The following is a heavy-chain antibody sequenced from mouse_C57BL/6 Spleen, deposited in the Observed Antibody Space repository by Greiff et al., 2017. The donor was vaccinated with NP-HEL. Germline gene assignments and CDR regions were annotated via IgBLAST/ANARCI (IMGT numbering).Heavy chain of an antibody. CDR2: IYPRSGNT. J-gene: IGHJ4*01. Sequence: QVQLKQSGAELARPGASVKLSCKASGYTFTSYGISWVKQRTGQGLEWIGEIYPRSGNTYYNEKFKGKATLTADKSSSTAYMELRRLTSEDSAVYFCARQGGNGSLYAMDYWGQGTSVTVSS. D-gene: IGHD2-1*01. CDR1: GYTFTSYG. V-gene: IGHV1-81*01. CDR3: ARQGGNGSLYAMDY.